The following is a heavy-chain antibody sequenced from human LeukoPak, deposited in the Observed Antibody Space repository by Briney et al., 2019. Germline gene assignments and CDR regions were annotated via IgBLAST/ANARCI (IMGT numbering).Heavy chain of an antibody. CDR3: ATSPVVVGATVFHH. V-gene: IGHV3-9*01. CDR1: GFTFDDYA. D-gene: IGHD2-15*01. J-gene: IGHJ4*02. Sequence: GGSLRLSCAASGFTFDDYAMHWVRQAPGKGLEWVSGISWNSGSIGYADSVKGRFIISRDNAKNSLYLQMNSLRAEDTALYYCATSPVVVGATVFHHWGQGTLVTVSS. CDR2: ISWNSGSI.